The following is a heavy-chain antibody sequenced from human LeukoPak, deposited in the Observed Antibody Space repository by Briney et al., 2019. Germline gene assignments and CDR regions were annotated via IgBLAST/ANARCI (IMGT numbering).Heavy chain of an antibody. CDR3: AKGRYSGYTWGFDY. J-gene: IGHJ4*02. D-gene: IGHD5-12*01. Sequence: GGSLRLSCSGSGFTFGFHGVHWVRQAPGKGLEWVAVISSDGTDQRYADSMKGRSSISRDNSKNTVSLQMHSLRVEDTAVYYCAKGRYSGYTWGFDYWGQGTLVTVSS. CDR2: ISSDGTDQ. V-gene: IGHV3-30-3*01. CDR1: GFTFGFHG.